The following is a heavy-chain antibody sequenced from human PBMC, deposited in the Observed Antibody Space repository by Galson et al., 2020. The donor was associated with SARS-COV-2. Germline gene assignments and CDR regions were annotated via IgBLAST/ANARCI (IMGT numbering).Heavy chain of an antibody. CDR3: TTFTTTQNY. V-gene: IGHV3-15*01. D-gene: IGHD4-17*01. Sequence: GESLKISCVVSGFTFSNAWMNWVRQAPGKGLEWVGRIKRKADGGTTDYGGSLKGRFTISRDDSKNTLYLQLNSLETEDTAVYYCTTFTTTQNYWGQGTLVTVSS. J-gene: IGHJ4*02. CDR2: IKRKADGGTT. CDR1: GFTFSNAW.